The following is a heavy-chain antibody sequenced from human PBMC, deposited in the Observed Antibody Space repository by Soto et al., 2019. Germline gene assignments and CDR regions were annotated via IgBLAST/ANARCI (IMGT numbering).Heavy chain of an antibody. CDR2: INTYNGNT. V-gene: IGHV1-18*01. Sequence: QVQLVQSGAEVKKPGASVKVSCKASGYTFTNYGISWVRQAPGQGLEWMGWINTYNGNTNHAQKLQGRVTMTTDTSTRTTYMELRGRRSDDTAVYDCARGVGSGDYYNQCNWFEPWGQGTLVTVSS. CDR3: ARGVGSGDYYNQCNWFEP. D-gene: IGHD3-10*01. CDR1: GYTFTNYG. J-gene: IGHJ5*02.